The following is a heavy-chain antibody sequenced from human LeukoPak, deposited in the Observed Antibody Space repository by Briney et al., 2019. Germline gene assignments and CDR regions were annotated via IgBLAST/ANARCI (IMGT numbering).Heavy chain of an antibody. Sequence: GGSLRLSCAASGFTFSSYGMHWVRQAPGKGLEWVAVISYDGSNKYYADSVRGRFTISRDNSKNTLYLQMNSLRAEDTAVYYCAKDLGAEVGVDYWGQGTLVTVSS. V-gene: IGHV3-30*18. CDR3: AKDLGAEVGVDY. D-gene: IGHD3-3*01. J-gene: IGHJ4*02. CDR2: ISYDGSNK. CDR1: GFTFSSYG.